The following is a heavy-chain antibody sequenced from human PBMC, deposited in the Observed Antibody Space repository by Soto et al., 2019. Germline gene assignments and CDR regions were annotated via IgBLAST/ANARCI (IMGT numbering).Heavy chain of an antibody. V-gene: IGHV1-69*13. J-gene: IGHJ6*02. D-gene: IGHD6-19*01. CDR1: GGTFSSYA. CDR2: IIPIFGTA. Sequence: SVKVSCKASGGTFSSYAISWVRQAPGQGLEWMGGIIPIFGTANYAQKFQGRVTITADESTSTAYMELSSLRSEDTAVYYCARGGVAVAGDYYGMDVWGQGTTVTVSS. CDR3: ARGGVAVAGDYYGMDV.